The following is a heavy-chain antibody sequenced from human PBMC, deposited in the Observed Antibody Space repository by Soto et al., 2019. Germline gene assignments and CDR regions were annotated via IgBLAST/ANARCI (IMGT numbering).Heavy chain of an antibody. J-gene: IGHJ4*02. V-gene: IGHV4-39*01. CDR1: GGSISSSSYY. D-gene: IGHD1-26*01. CDR3: ARGATVGTTTGFFDY. Sequence: PSETLSLTCTVSGGSISSSSYYWGWIRQPPGKGLEWIGSIYYSGSTYYNPSLKSRVTISVDTSKNQFSLKLSSVTAADTAVYYCARGATVGTTTGFFDYWGQGTLVTAPQ. CDR2: IYYSGST.